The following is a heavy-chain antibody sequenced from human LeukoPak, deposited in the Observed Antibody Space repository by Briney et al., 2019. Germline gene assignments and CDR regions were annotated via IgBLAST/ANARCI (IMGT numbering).Heavy chain of an antibody. CDR3: AGLVHYYDSSGIPGGP. CDR2: ISAYNGNT. V-gene: IGHV1-18*01. J-gene: IGHJ5*02. Sequence: ASVKVSCKASGYTFTSYGISWVRQAPGQGLEWMGWISAYNGNTNYAQKLQGRVTMTTDTSTSTAYMELRSLRSDDTAVYYCAGLVHYYDSSGIPGGPWGQGTLVTVSS. D-gene: IGHD3-22*01. CDR1: GYTFTSYG.